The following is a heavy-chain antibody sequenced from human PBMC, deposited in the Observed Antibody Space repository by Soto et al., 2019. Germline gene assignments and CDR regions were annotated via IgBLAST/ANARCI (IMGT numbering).Heavy chain of an antibody. J-gene: IGHJ4*02. CDR1: GYTFTTYW. V-gene: IGHV5-51*01. CDR3: ARQNYAGYGGYDSAFDT. D-gene: IGHD5-12*01. Sequence: EVQLVQSGAEVKKPGESLKISCQGSGYTFTTYWVGWVRQRPGKGLDWMGNIYPGDSDVKYSPSFQDQVTISVDKSISTAYLQWNSLKASDTAVYYCARQNYAGYGGYDSAFDTWGQGTLVTVSS. CDR2: IYPGDSDV.